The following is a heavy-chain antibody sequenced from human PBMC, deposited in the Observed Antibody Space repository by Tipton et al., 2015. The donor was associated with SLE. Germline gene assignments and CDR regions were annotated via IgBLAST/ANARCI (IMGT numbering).Heavy chain of an antibody. CDR3: ATQIKDYGGNSGWYFDL. V-gene: IGHV4-59*01. CDR1: GASINSNF. Sequence: TLSLTCTVSGASINSNFWSWIRQPPGKGLEWIGYVYHSGSTNYNPSLKSRVIISLDTSKNQFSLKLSSVTAADTAVYYCATQIKDYGGNSGWYFDLWGRGTLVTVSS. D-gene: IGHD4-23*01. CDR2: VYHSGST. J-gene: IGHJ2*01.